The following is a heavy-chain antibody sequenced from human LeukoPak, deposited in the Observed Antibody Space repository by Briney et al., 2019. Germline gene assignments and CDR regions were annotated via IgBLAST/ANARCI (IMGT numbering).Heavy chain of an antibody. J-gene: IGHJ4*02. CDR2: MWDDGTNE. CDR1: GFNFGIYG. Sequence: PGTSLRLSCTASGFNFGIYGMHWVRQAPGKGLEWVAVMWDDGTNEYYVESVKGRFTISRDNSKNTLFLQMNSLRTEDTGVYYCAKSGGRNDFNYWGQGTLVTVSS. CDR3: AKSGGRNDFNY. V-gene: IGHV3-33*06. D-gene: IGHD1-1*01.